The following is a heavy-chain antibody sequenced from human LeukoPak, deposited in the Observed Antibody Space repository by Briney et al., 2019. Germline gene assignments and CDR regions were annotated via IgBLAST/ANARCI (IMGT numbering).Heavy chain of an antibody. D-gene: IGHD1-26*01. J-gene: IGHJ2*01. Sequence: PGGSLRLSCAASGFIFSDYYMSWIRQAPGKGLEWVANIKQDGSEKYYVDSVKGRFTISRDNAKNSLYLQMNSLRAEDTAVYYCARRRGSGSYRRWYFDLWGRGTLVTVSS. V-gene: IGHV3-7*01. CDR3: ARRRGSGSYRRWYFDL. CDR1: GFIFSDYY. CDR2: IKQDGSEK.